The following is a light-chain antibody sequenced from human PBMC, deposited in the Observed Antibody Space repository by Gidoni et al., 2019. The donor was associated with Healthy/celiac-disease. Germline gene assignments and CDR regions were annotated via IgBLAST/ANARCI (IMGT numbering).Light chain of an antibody. V-gene: IGKV1-33*01. J-gene: IGKJ3*01. CDR3: QRYDNPPS. CDR1: QDISNY. CDR2: DAS. Sequence: DIQMTQSPSSLSASVGDRVTITCQASQDISNYLNWYQQKPGKAPKLLIYDASNLETGVPSRFSGSASGTDFTFTSSSLQHEDIATYYCQRYDNPPSFXPXTKVDIK.